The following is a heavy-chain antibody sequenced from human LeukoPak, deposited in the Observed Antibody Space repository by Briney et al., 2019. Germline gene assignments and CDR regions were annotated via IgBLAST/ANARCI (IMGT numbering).Heavy chain of an antibody. CDR1: GFTFSSYE. Sequence: PGGSLRLSCAASGFTFSSYEMNWVRQAPGKGLEWVSYISSSGSTIYYADSVKGRLTISRDNAKNSLYLRMNSLRAEDTAVYYCARVRVQLWSYYFDYWGQGTLVTVSS. V-gene: IGHV3-48*03. CDR3: ARVRVQLWSYYFDY. D-gene: IGHD5-18*01. J-gene: IGHJ4*02. CDR2: ISSSGSTI.